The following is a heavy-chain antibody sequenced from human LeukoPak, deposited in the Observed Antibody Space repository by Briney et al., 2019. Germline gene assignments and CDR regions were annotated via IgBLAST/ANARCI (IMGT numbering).Heavy chain of an antibody. CDR1: GFTFSIYA. Sequence: GGSLRLSCAASGFTFSIYAMSWVRQAPGKGPEWVSSISGNGVTTFYADSVKGRFTISRDKSKNTIDVQMNSLKAEDTAIYFCARFKHYYGSQSLPRGPFDIWGQGTTVTVSS. J-gene: IGHJ3*02. V-gene: IGHV3-23*01. CDR3: ARFKHYYGSQSLPRGPFDI. D-gene: IGHD3-10*01. CDR2: ISGNGVTT.